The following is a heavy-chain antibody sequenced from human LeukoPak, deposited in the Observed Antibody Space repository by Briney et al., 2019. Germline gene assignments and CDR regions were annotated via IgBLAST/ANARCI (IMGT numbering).Heavy chain of an antibody. V-gene: IGHV3-33*01. J-gene: IGHJ1*01. Sequence: GGSLRLSCAASGFSFDTYAMHWVRQAPGQGLEWVALIWHDGSHKFYSNSVRGQFTISRDNSKNTVYLQMNNLRPDDTAVYYCAREFFGGGCYPAFWGRGTLVPVSS. D-gene: IGHD2-8*02. CDR1: GFSFDTYA. CDR3: AREFFGGGCYPAF. CDR2: IWHDGSHK.